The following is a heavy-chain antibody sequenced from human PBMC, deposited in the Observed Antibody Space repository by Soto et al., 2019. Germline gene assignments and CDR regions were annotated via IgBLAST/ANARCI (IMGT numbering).Heavy chain of an antibody. Sequence: GGSLRLSCAASGFTFSSYWMSWVRQAPGKGLEWVANIKQDGSEKYYVDSVKGRFTISRDNAKNSLYLQMNSLRAEDTAVYYCARDRDFWSGYYIPTYYYYGMDVWGQGTTVNVSS. CDR1: GFTFSSYW. CDR2: IKQDGSEK. CDR3: ARDRDFWSGYYIPTYYYYGMDV. V-gene: IGHV3-7*05. D-gene: IGHD3-3*01. J-gene: IGHJ6*02.